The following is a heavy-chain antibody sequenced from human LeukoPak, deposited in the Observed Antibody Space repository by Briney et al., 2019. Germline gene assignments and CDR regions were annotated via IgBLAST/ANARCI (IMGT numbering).Heavy chain of an antibody. J-gene: IGHJ4*02. V-gene: IGHV3-7*01. CDR2: IKQDGREK. D-gene: IGHD5-18*01. CDR3: ARFRTAMQLWKGYYFDY. CDR1: GFTFSSYW. Sequence: GGSLRLSCAASGFTFSSYWMSWVRQAPGKGLEWVANIKQDGREKYYVDSVKGRFTISRDNAKNSLCLQMNSLRAEDTAVYYCARFRTAMQLWKGYYFDYWGQGTLVTVSS.